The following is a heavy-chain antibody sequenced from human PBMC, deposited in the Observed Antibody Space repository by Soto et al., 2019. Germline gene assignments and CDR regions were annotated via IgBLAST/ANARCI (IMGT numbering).Heavy chain of an antibody. J-gene: IGHJ4*02. CDR3: ARDLNPGSFDY. CDR1: GFTFSSYS. Sequence: GGSLILSCAASGFTFSSYSMNWVRQAPGKGLEWVSYISSSSSTIYYADSVKGRFTISRDNAKNSLYLQMNSLRAEDTAVYYCARDLNPGSFDYWGQGTLVTGSS. V-gene: IGHV3-48*01. CDR2: ISSSSSTI.